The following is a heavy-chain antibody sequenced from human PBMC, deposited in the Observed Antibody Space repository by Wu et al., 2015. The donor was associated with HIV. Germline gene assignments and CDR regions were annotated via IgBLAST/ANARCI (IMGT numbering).Heavy chain of an antibody. Sequence: QVHLAQSGAEVKKPGASVKVSCKASGYTFTGYYMHWVRQAPGQGLEWMGWINPNSGGTNYAQKFQGRVTMTRDTSISTAYMELSRLRSDDTAVYYCARLKYYYGSGSYYIDAFDIWGQGTMVTVSS. CDR1: GYTFTGYY. CDR2: INPNSGGT. CDR3: ARLKYYYGSGSYYIDAFDI. J-gene: IGHJ3*02. V-gene: IGHV1-2*02. D-gene: IGHD3-10*01.